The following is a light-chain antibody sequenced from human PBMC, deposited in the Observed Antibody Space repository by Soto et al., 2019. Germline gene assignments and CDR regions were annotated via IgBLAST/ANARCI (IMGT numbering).Light chain of an antibody. Sequence: EIVLTQSPGTLSLPPGDRATVSCRAGQTVPSNYVAWYQHKPGQAPRLLIYAASTRATGIPYRFSGSASGTVYTLTITRLEPEDFAVYYCQQYGTLPLSFGGGIKVDIK. V-gene: IGKV3-20*01. CDR2: AAS. CDR3: QQYGTLPLS. CDR1: QTVPSNY. J-gene: IGKJ4*01.